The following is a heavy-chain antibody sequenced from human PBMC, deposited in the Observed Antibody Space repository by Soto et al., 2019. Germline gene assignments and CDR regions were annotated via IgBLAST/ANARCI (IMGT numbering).Heavy chain of an antibody. J-gene: IGHJ4*02. CDR3: ERGCGRIFDY. D-gene: IGHD1-1*01. Sequence: QVQLQQWGAGLLKPSETLSLTCSVYGASFSGYYWNWIRQPPGKGLECIWEINHSGSTHYNPSLKSRVTLSGDTSKNQFSLKLSSVTASDTAVYYCERGCGRIFDYWGQGTLVTVSS. CDR1: GASFSGYY. V-gene: IGHV4-34*01. CDR2: INHSGST.